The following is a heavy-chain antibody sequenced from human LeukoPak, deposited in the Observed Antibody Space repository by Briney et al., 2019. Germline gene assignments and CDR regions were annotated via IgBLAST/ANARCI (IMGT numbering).Heavy chain of an antibody. J-gene: IGHJ6*02. D-gene: IGHD3-22*01. CDR2: TSSNGGNT. Sequence: PGGSLRLSCSASGLTFSSYAMHWVRQAPGKGLEYVSVTSSNGGNTYYADSVKGRFTISRDNSKNTLFLQMSSLRAEDTAVYYCSSGSSMDVWGQGTTVTVSS. V-gene: IGHV3-64D*06. CDR1: GLTFSSYA. CDR3: SSGSSMDV.